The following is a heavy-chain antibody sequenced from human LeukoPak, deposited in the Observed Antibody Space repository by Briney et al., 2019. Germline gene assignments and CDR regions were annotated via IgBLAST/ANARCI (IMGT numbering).Heavy chain of an antibody. CDR1: GCTFSSNS. J-gene: IGHJ5*02. CDR3: ARAPYGDNIWFDP. Sequence: GGSLRLSCAASGCTFSSNSMNWVRQAPGKGLEWVSYISSSSSTVYYADSVKGRFTISRDDAKNSLYLQMNNLRAEDTAVYYCARAPYGDNIWFDPCGQGTLVIV. D-gene: IGHD4-17*01. V-gene: IGHV3-48*04. CDR2: ISSSSSTV.